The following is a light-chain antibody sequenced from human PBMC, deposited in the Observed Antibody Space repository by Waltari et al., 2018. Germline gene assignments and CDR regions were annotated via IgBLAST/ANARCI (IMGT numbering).Light chain of an antibody. CDR3: CSYAGSGTYV. CDR2: DFS. J-gene: IGLJ1*01. CDR1: SSDVCGYNY. V-gene: IGLV2-23*02. Sequence: QSALTQPASVSGSPGQSITISCTGTSSDVCGYNYFSWYQQHPGKAPKLMISDFSKRPSGVSNRFSGSKSGNTASLTISGLQAEDEADYYCCSYAGSGTYVFGTGTKVTVL.